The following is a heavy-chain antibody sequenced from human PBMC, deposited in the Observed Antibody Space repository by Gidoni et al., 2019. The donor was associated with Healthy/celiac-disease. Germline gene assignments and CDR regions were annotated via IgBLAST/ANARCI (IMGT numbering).Heavy chain of an antibody. CDR3: ASGGYSDDY. Sequence: QVQLVESGGGVVQPGRSLRLSCAASGFTFSSYAMHWVRQAPGKGLECVAFISYDGSKKYYADSVKGRFTISRDNSKNTLYLQMNSLRAEDTAVYYCASGGYSDDYWGQGTLVTVSS. CDR2: ISYDGSKK. J-gene: IGHJ4*02. D-gene: IGHD5-12*01. V-gene: IGHV3-30*01. CDR1: GFTFSSYA.